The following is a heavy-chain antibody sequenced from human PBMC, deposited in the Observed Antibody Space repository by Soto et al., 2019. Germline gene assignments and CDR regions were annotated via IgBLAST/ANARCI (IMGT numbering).Heavy chain of an antibody. CDR3: APTTRSAVAGYFDY. CDR2: ISGSGGST. CDR1: GFTFSSYA. J-gene: IGHJ4*02. D-gene: IGHD6-19*01. Sequence: LRRSCSASGFTFSSYAMSWVRQAPGKGLEWVSAISGSGGSTYYADSVKGRFTISRDNSKNTLYLQMNSLRAEDTAVYYCAPTTRSAVAGYFDYWGQGTLVTVSS. V-gene: IGHV3-23*01.